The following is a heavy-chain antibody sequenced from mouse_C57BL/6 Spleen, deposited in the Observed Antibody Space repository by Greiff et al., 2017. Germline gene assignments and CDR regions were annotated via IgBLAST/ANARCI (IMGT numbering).Heavy chain of an antibody. V-gene: IGHV1-64*01. CDR2: IHPNSGST. CDR3: AQTGDWYFDV. CDR1: GYTFTSYW. Sequence: QVQLQQSGAELVKPGASVTLSCKASGYTFTSYWMHWVKQRPGQGLEWIGMIHPNSGSTNYNEKFKSKATLTVDKSSSTAYMQLSSLTSEDSAVYYCAQTGDWYFDVWGTGTTVTVSS. D-gene: IGHD4-1*01. J-gene: IGHJ1*03.